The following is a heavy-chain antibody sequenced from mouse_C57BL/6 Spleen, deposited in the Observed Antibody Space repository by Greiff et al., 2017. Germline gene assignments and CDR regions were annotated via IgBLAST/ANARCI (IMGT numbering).Heavy chain of an antibody. Sequence: QVQLQQPGTELVKPGASVKLSCKASGYTFTSYWMHWVKQRPGQGLEWIGNINPSNGGTNYNEKFTSKATLTVDKSSRTASMQLRSLTSEDSAVYYCARGREGYYLYYFDYWGQGTTLTVSS. CDR2: INPSNGGT. V-gene: IGHV1-53*01. CDR3: ARGREGYYLYYFDY. CDR1: GYTFTSYW. D-gene: IGHD2-3*01. J-gene: IGHJ2*01.